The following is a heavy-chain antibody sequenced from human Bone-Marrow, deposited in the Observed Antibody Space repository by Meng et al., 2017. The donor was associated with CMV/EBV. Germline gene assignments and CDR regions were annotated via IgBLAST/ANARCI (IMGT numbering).Heavy chain of an antibody. CDR2: IYYSGST. D-gene: IGHD6-13*01. J-gene: IGHJ6*02. CDR1: GGSISSSSYY. CDR3: ARQYSSSWYEALYYYYGMDV. V-gene: IGHV4-39*01. Sequence: SETLSLTCTVSGGSISSSSYYWGWIRQPPGKGLEWIGSIYYSGSTYYNPSLKSRVTISVDTSKNQFSLKLSSVTAADTAVYYCARQYSSSWYEALYYYYGMDVWGQGTTVTVSS.